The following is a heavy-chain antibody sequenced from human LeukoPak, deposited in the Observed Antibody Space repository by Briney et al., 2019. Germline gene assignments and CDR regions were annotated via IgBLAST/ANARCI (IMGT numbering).Heavy chain of an antibody. CDR2: IRYDGRNK. D-gene: IGHD3-10*01. CDR3: AIGFYGSGSYYTGGENYFDY. CDR1: GFTFRDYT. Sequence: GGSLRLSCAASGFTFRDYTMNWVRQAPGKGLEWVAFIRYDGRNKYYADSVKGRFTISRDNSKNTLYLQMNGLRAEDTAVYYCAIGFYGSGSYYTGGENYFDYWGQGTLVTVSS. V-gene: IGHV3-30*02. J-gene: IGHJ4*02.